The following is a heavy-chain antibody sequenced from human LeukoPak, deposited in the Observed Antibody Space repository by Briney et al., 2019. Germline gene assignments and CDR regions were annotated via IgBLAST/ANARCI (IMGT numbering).Heavy chain of an antibody. V-gene: IGHV3-20*04. CDR1: GFTFDDYG. J-gene: IGHJ5*02. Sequence: PRGSLRLSCAASGFTFDDYGMSWVRQAPGKGLEWVSGINWNGGSTGYADSVKGRFTISRDNAKNSLYLQMNSLRAEDTALYYCARDNGIVVVPAAILGWFDPWGQGTLVTVSS. CDR2: INWNGGST. CDR3: ARDNGIVVVPAAILGWFDP. D-gene: IGHD2-2*01.